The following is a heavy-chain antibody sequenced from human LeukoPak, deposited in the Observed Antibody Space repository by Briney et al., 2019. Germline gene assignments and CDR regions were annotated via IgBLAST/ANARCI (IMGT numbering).Heavy chain of an antibody. D-gene: IGHD2-8*01. CDR1: GFSFSNYA. Sequence: GGSLRLSCAASGFSFSNYAMNWVRQAPGKGLEWVSTITGSGGSTHYADSVKGRFTISRDNSKNTLYLQMNSLRADDTAVYYCAKGLKPAMASRSNYFDYLGQGALVTVSS. CDR2: ITGSGGST. J-gene: IGHJ4*02. CDR3: AKGLKPAMASRSNYFDY. V-gene: IGHV3-23*01.